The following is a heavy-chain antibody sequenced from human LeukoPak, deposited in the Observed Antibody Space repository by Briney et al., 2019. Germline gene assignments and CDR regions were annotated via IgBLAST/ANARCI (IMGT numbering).Heavy chain of an antibody. D-gene: IGHD5-12*01. J-gene: IGHJ4*02. CDR3: ASARGYSYNPLFDY. CDR1: GFTLGSYW. V-gene: IGHV3-7*02. Sequence: GGSLRLSCVASGFTLGSYWMSWVRQAPGKGLEWVANIKQDGSEFYYVDAVKGRFTISRDNAKNSLYLRMNRLRADDTAVYYCASARGYSYNPLFDYWGQGTLVTVSS. CDR2: IKQDGSEF.